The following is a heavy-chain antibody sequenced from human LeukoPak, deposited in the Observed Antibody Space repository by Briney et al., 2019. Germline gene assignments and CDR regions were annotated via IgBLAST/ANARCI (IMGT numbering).Heavy chain of an antibody. J-gene: IGHJ4*02. Sequence: GASVKVSCKASGYTFGSYDINWVRKATGQGLEWMGWMNPGSGNTGYAQRFQGRVTMTRDTSISKAYMELSGLRSEDTAVYYCARLSETAAYYYTSGYYYLGYWGQGTLVTVDS. CDR1: GYTFGSYD. V-gene: IGHV1-8*02. CDR3: ARLSETAAYYYTSGYYYLGY. CDR2: MNPGSGNT. D-gene: IGHD3-22*01.